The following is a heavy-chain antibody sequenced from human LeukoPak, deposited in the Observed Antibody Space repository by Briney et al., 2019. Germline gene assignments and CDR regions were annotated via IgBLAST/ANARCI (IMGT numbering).Heavy chain of an antibody. V-gene: IGHV3-9*01. D-gene: IGHD3-22*01. J-gene: IGHJ4*02. CDR3: AKDIRDYYDSSGSLDY. Sequence: PGRSLRLSCAASGFTFDDYAMHWVRQAPGKGLEWVSGISWNSGSIGYADSVKGRFTISRDNAKNSLYLQMNSLRAEDTALYYCAKDIRDYYDSSGSLDYWGQETLVTVSS. CDR1: GFTFDDYA. CDR2: ISWNSGSI.